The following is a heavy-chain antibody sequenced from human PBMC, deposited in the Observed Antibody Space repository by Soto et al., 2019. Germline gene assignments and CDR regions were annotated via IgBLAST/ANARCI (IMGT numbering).Heavy chain of an antibody. J-gene: IGHJ3*01. D-gene: IGHD2-21*01. CDR2: ISQNGGSRGGT. CDR1: GFTFSNSA. CDR3: AKTKAVVIAALDV. V-gene: IGHV3-23*01. Sequence: WGSLRLSCTASGFTFSNSAMTWVRQAPGQGLEWVASISQNGGSRGGTYYADSVKGRVTISRDNSKDILYLQLDSLRGADTAVYYCAKTKAVVIAALDVWGQGTKVTVSS.